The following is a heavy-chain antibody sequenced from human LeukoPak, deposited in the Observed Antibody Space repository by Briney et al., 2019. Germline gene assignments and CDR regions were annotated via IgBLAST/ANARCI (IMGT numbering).Heavy chain of an antibody. CDR2: IIPIFGTA. CDR1: GGTFSSYA. D-gene: IGHD2-2*01. V-gene: IGHV1-69*13. Sequence: VASVKVSCKASGGTFSSYAISWVRQAPGQGLEWMGGIIPIFGTANYAQKFQGRVTITADESTSTAYMELSSLRSEDTAVYYCASPYCSSTSCYYYYYYGMDVWGQGTTVTVSS. J-gene: IGHJ6*02. CDR3: ASPYCSSTSCYYYYYYGMDV.